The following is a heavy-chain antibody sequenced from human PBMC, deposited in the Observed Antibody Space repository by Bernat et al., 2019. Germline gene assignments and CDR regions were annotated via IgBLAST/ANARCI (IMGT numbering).Heavy chain of an antibody. CDR1: GFTFSSYW. CDR3: ARDQYYDFWSGFNNWFDP. V-gene: IGHV3-74*01. CDR2: INSDGSST. J-gene: IGHJ5*02. Sequence: EVQLVESGGGLVQPGGSLRLSCAASGFTFSSYWMHWVRQAPGKGLVWVSRINSDGSSTGYADSVKGRFTISRDNAKNTLYLQMNSLRAEDTAVYYCARDQYYDFWSGFNNWFDPWGQGTLVTVSS. D-gene: IGHD3-3*01.